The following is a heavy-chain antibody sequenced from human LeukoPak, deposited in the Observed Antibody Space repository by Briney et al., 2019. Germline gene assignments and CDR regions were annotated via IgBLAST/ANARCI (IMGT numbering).Heavy chain of an antibody. Sequence: ASVKVSCKXSGYTFTGDYMHWVRQAPRQGLEWMGWINPNNGDTNYAQKFQGRVTMTRDTSISTTYMELSRLRSDDTAVYYCAKDRDFWSGDSFDIWGQGTMVTVSS. V-gene: IGHV1-2*02. D-gene: IGHD3-3*01. CDR3: AKDRDFWSGDSFDI. CDR1: GYTFTGDY. CDR2: INPNNGDT. J-gene: IGHJ3*02.